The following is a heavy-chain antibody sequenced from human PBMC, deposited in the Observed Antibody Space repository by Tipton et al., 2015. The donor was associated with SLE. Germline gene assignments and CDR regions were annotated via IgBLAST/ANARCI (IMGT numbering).Heavy chain of an antibody. D-gene: IGHD6-6*01. J-gene: IGHJ3*02. Sequence: TLSLTCTVSGGSISSSSYYWGWNRQPPGTGLEWIGCICCSGSTYYNPSLKSRVTISVDTSKNQFSLKLSSVTAADTAVYYCASYSSSSLAGYDAFDIWGQGTMVTVSS. V-gene: IGHV4-39*01. CDR1: GGSISSSSYY. CDR3: ASYSSSSLAGYDAFDI. CDR2: ICCSGST.